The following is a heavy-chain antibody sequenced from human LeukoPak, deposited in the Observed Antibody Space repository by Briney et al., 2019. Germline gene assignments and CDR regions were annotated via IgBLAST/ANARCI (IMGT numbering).Heavy chain of an antibody. CDR3: AKRAIAARPVY. CDR1: GFTFSSYG. Sequence: GGSLRLSCAASGFTFSSYGMHWVRQAPGKGLEWVAVISYDGSNKYYADSVKGRFTISRDNSKNTLYLQMNSLRAEDTAVYYCAKRAIAARPVYWGQGTLVTVSS. CDR2: ISYDGSNK. V-gene: IGHV3-30*18. D-gene: IGHD6-6*01. J-gene: IGHJ4*02.